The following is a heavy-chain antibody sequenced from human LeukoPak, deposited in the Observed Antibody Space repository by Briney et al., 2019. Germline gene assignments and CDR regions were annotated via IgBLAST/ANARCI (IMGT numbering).Heavy chain of an antibody. CDR1: GYTFTSYA. CDR3: ARPLTYGDYVDLGY. CDR2: INAGNGNT. V-gene: IGHV1-3*01. Sequence: ASVKVSCKASGYTFTSYAMHWVRQAPGQRLEWMGWINAGNGNTKYSQKFQGRVTITRDTSASTAYMELSSLRSEDTAVYYCARPLTYGDYVDLGYWGQGTLVTVSS. J-gene: IGHJ4*02. D-gene: IGHD4-17*01.